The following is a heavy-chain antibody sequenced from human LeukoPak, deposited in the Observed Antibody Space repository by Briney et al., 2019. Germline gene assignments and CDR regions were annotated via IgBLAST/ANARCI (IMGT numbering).Heavy chain of an antibody. J-gene: IGHJ4*02. V-gene: IGHV3-23*01. CDR2: LTASGGGT. CDR3: ASGYCSSTSCWNLEY. Sequence: GGSLRLSCVASGYTFTKYAMDWVRQAPGKGLEWVSSLTASGGGTYYADSVKGRFAISRDISKNTLFLQMNSLRAGDTAVYYCASGYCSSTSCWNLEYWGQGTLVTVSS. CDR1: GYTFTKYA. D-gene: IGHD2-2*01.